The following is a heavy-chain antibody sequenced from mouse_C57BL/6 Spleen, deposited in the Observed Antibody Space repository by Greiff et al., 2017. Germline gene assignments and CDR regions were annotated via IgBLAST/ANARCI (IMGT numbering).Heavy chain of an antibody. CDR1: GFNIKDYY. J-gene: IGHJ3*01. V-gene: IGHV14-1*01. Sequence: VQLQQSGAELVRPGASVKLSCTASGFNIKDYYMHWVKQRPEQGLEWIGRIDPEDGDTEYAPKFQGKATMTADTSSNTAYLQLSSLTSEDTAVYYLIPYGDYGARFAYWGQGTLVTVSA. CDR3: IPYGDYGARFAY. CDR2: IDPEDGDT. D-gene: IGHD2-13*01.